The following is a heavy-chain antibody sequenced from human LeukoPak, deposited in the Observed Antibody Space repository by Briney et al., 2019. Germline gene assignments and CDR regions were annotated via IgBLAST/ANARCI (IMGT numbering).Heavy chain of an antibody. J-gene: IGHJ4*02. CDR1: GFTFSSYS. CDR3: ARDRGPSSSWYLNIDY. Sequence: PGGSLRLSCAAPGFTFSSYSMNWVRQAPGKGLEWVSSISSSSSYIYYADSVKGRFTISRDNAKNSLYLQMNSLRAEDTAVYYCARDRGPSSSWYLNIDYWGQGTLVTVSS. D-gene: IGHD6-13*01. CDR2: ISSSSSYI. V-gene: IGHV3-21*01.